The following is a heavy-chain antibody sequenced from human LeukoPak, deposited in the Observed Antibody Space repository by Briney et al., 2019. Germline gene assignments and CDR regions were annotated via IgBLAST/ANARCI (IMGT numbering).Heavy chain of an antibody. CDR2: TYYRSKWYN. J-gene: IGHJ6*02. D-gene: IGHD3-10*01. V-gene: IGHV6-1*01. Sequence: SQTLSLTCAISGDSVSSNSAAWNWIRQSPSRGLEWLGRTYYRSKWYNDYAVSVKSRITIDPDTSKNQFSLQLNSVTPEDTAVYYCARDLGEVDYYYYGMDDWGQGTTVTVSS. CDR1: GDSVSSNSAA. CDR3: ARDLGEVDYYYYGMDD.